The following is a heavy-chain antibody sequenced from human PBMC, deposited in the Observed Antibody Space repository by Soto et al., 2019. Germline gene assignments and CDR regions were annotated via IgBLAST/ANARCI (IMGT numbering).Heavy chain of an antibody. CDR1: GYTFSDHD. J-gene: IGHJ4*02. D-gene: IGHD1-1*01. V-gene: IGHV1-8*01. CDR2: MNPNSGDT. Sequence: EASVKVSCKASGYTFSDHDINWVRQASGQGPEWLGWMNPNSGDTGYAQNFQGRVTMTRDTSKRTAYMGLSSLRSEDTAVYYCARVGGNWNDDYFDYWGQGTLVTVSS. CDR3: ARVGGNWNDDYFDY.